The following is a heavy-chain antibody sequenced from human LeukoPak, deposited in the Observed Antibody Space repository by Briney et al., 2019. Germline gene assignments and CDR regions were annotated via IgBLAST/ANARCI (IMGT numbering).Heavy chain of an antibody. V-gene: IGHV3-23*01. D-gene: IGHD5-18*01. J-gene: IGHJ4*02. Sequence: PGGSLRLSCAASGFTFSSYAMSWVRQAPGQGLEWVSAIGGGGGSIYYADSVKGRFTISRDNSKNTLYLQMNSLRAEDTAVYYCAKDRHGYSYGFFDYWGQGTLVTVSS. CDR1: GFTFSSYA. CDR2: IGGGGGSI. CDR3: AKDRHGYSYGFFDY.